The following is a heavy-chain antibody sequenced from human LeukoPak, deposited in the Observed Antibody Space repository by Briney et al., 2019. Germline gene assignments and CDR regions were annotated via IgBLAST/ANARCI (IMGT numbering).Heavy chain of an antibody. CDR1: GFILSGHY. Sequence: GGSLRLSCAASGFILSGHYMEWVRQAPGKGLEWVGCTRNKANSYTTAYAASVKGTFTIARDDSKSSMFLQMNSLKTESTAVYYCVRSKRFRADYYPDYWGQGTLVTVSS. D-gene: IGHD3-16*01. V-gene: IGHV3-72*01. CDR2: TRNKANSYTT. CDR3: VRSKRFRADYYPDY. J-gene: IGHJ4*02.